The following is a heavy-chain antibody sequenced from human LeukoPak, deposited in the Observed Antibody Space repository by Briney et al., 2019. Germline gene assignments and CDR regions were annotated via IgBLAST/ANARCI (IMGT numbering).Heavy chain of an antibody. CDR2: ISSSSSTI. V-gene: IGHV3-48*01. D-gene: IGHD3-10*01. CDR1: GFTFSSYS. Sequence: PGGSLRLSCAASGFTFSSYSVNWVRQAPGKGLEWVSYISSSSSTIYYADSVKGRFTISRDNSKNTLYLQINSLRAEDTAVYYCAKGSRKSLITVIRGVPIDHWGQGTLVTVSS. CDR3: AKGSRKSLITVIRGVPIDH. J-gene: IGHJ4*02.